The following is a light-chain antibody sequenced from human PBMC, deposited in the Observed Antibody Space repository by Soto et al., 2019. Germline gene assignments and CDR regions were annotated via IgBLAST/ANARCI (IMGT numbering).Light chain of an antibody. Sequence: EIVLTQSPGTLSWSPGERATLSCRASQIVTSSYLAWYQQKPGQAPRLLIYGASSRATGIPDRFSGSGSGTDFTLTISRLEPEDFAVYYCQQYGRSPAFGGGTKVEIK. CDR1: QIVTSSY. CDR3: QQYGRSPA. V-gene: IGKV3-20*01. J-gene: IGKJ4*01. CDR2: GAS.